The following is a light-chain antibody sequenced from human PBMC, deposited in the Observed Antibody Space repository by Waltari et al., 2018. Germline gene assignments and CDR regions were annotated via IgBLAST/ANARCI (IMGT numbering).Light chain of an antibody. CDR3: LAWDSTTGL. Sequence: SYELTQPPSVSVSPGQTASITCSGAKLGDEYACWYQQKPGPSPVLVIYQDTQRPSGIPERFSGSNSGNTATLTISGTQAMDEADYYCLAWDSTTGLFGGGTKLTVL. CDR1: KLGDEY. V-gene: IGLV3-1*01. J-gene: IGLJ2*01. CDR2: QDT.